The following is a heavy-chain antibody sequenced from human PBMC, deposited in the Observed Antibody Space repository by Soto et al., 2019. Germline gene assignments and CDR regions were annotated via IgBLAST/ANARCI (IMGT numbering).Heavy chain of an antibody. D-gene: IGHD5-12*01. J-gene: IGHJ4*02. V-gene: IGHV3-23*01. CDR2: ISSSGGSS. Sequence: EVQLLESGGGLGQPGGSLRLSCAASGFTFSTYAVSWVRQAPGKGLEWVSAISSSGGSSYYADSVKGRFTISRDNSKNTLYLQMNSLSAEDTAIYYCARRLSGANCFDCWGQGTLVTVSS. CDR1: GFTFSTYA. CDR3: ARRLSGANCFDC.